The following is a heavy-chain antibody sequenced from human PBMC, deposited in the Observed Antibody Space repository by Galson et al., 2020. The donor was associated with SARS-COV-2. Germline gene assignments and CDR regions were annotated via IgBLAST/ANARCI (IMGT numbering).Heavy chain of an antibody. CDR1: GSSITSTDYY. D-gene: IGHD4-17*01. V-gene: IGHV4-39*01. J-gene: IGHJ4*02. CDR2: IFYSGST. CDR3: ARIHDYGDPTDYFDY. Sequence: ASETLSLTCTVSGSSITSTDYYWGWIRQPPGKGLEWIGGIFYSGSTYLSPSFKGRVTISADTSKNQFFLKVSSVTAADTAVYYCARIHDYGDPTDYFDYWGQGTLVTVSS.